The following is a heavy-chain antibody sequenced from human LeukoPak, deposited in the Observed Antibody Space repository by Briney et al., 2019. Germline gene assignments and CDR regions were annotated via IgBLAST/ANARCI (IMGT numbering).Heavy chain of an antibody. V-gene: IGHV3-15*01. J-gene: IGHJ4*02. Sequence: PGGSLRLSCAASGFTFTNAWMTWVRQAPGKGLEWVGRIKSKTDGGATKYAAPVKGRFTISRDDSKDTLYLQMNSLRAEDTAVYYCASHKTLYSGYPMTSGLFDYWGQGTLVTVSS. CDR3: ASHKTLYSGYPMTSGLFDY. CDR1: GFTFTNAW. D-gene: IGHD5-12*01. CDR2: IKSKTDGGAT.